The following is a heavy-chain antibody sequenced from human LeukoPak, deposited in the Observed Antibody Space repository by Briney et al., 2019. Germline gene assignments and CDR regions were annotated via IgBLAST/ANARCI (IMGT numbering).Heavy chain of an antibody. Sequence: SETLSLTCTVSGGSLSSYYWNWIRQPAGKGLEWIGRIYTSGSTNYNPSLKSRVTMSVDTSRNQFSLKLSSVTAADTAVYYCARDKSRTYGSADAFDIWGQGTMVTVSS. D-gene: IGHD3-10*01. CDR1: GGSLSSYY. CDR2: IYTSGST. J-gene: IGHJ3*02. CDR3: ARDKSRTYGSADAFDI. V-gene: IGHV4-4*07.